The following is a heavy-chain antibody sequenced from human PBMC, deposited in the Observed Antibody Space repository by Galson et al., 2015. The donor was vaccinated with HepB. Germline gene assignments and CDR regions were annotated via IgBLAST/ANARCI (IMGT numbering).Heavy chain of an antibody. V-gene: IGHV1-18*04. CDR2: ISGYNGET. D-gene: IGHD3-22*01. J-gene: IGHJ5*02. CDR1: GYTFTNYG. CDR3: ARDSAGYYYGFS. Sequence: SVKVSCKASGYTFTNYGLLWVRQAPGQGLEWIGWISGYNGETNYAQKVQGRVTLTRDTSTSTAYMEMRSLRSDDTAVYYCARDSAGYYYGFSWGQGTLIT.